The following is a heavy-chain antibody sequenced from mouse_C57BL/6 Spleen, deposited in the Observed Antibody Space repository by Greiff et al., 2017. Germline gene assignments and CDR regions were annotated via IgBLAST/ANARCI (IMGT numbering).Heavy chain of an antibody. CDR2: IYIGNGYT. CDR1: GYTFTSYG. CDR3: ARSYGSSWGYFDV. Sequence: EVKVVESGAELVRPGSSVKMSCKTSGYTFTSYGINWVKQRPGQGLEWIGYIYIGNGYTEYNEKFKGKATLTSDTSSSTAYMQLSSLTSEDSAIYFCARSYGSSWGYFDVWGTGTTVTVSS. V-gene: IGHV1-58*01. J-gene: IGHJ1*03. D-gene: IGHD1-1*01.